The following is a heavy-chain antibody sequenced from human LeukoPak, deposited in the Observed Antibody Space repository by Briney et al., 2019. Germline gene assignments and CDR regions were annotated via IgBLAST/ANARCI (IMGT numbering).Heavy chain of an antibody. CDR1: GFPFSSYA. CDR3: AKRSTIAVAYFDY. J-gene: IGHJ4*02. CDR2: ISGSGGST. V-gene: IGHV3-23*01. D-gene: IGHD6-19*01. Sequence: GSLRLSCAAPGFPFSSYAMSRVRQAPGKGLEWVSAISGSGGSTYYADSVKGRFTISRDKSKNTLYLQMNSLRAEDTAVYYCAKRSTIAVAYFDYWGQGTLVTVSS.